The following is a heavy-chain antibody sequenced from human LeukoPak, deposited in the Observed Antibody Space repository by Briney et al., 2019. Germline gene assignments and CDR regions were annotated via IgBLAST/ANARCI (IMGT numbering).Heavy chain of an antibody. CDR3: ARGSVEGGFDY. V-gene: IGHV4-34*01. CDR1: GGSFSGYY. J-gene: IGHJ4*02. CDR2: INHSGST. Sequence: SETLSLTCAVYGGSFSGYYWSWIHQPPGKGLEWIGEINHSGSTNYNPSLKSRVTISVDTSKNQFSLKLSSVTAADTAVYYCARGSVEGGFDYWGQGTLVTVSS. D-gene: IGHD2-15*01.